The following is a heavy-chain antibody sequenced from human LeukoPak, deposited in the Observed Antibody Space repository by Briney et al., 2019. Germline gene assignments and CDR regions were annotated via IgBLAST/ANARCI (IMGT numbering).Heavy chain of an antibody. CDR1: GFTFDDYA. V-gene: IGHV3-9*01. CDR2: ISGNSGSI. D-gene: IGHD2-2*01. CDR3: AKAVAVVPASFDY. J-gene: IGHJ4*02. Sequence: GGSLRLSCAASGFTFDDYAMHWVRQAPGKGLEWVSGISGNSGSIGYADSVKGRFTISRDNAKNSLYLQMNSLRTEDTALYYCAKAVAVVPASFDYRGQGTLVTVSS.